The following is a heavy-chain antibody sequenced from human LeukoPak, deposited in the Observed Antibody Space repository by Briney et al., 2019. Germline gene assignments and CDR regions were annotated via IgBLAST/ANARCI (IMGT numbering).Heavy chain of an antibody. D-gene: IGHD5-18*01. Sequence: SGPGLVKPSETLSLTCTVSGGSISTYYWNWIRQPPGKGLEWIGYIYYIGSTNYNPSLKSRVTISIDTSRNQFSLKLSSVTAADTAVYYCARSRGYSYGFDYWGQGTLVTVSS. CDR1: GGSISTYY. V-gene: IGHV4-59*01. J-gene: IGHJ4*02. CDR2: IYYIGST. CDR3: ARSRGYSYGFDY.